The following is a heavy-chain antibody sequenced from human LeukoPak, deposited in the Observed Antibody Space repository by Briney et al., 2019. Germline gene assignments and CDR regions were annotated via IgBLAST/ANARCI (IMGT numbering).Heavy chain of an antibody. CDR1: GGSISSSSYY. CDR2: IYYSGST. V-gene: IGHV4-39*01. D-gene: IGHD1-26*01. CDR3: ASEGGFNSGAYRWFDP. J-gene: IGHJ5*02. Sequence: SETLSLTCTVSGGSISSSSYYWGWIRQPPGKGLEWIGSIYYSGSTYYNPSLKSRVTISVDTSKNQFSLKLSSVTAADTAVYYCASEGGFNSGAYRWFDPWGQGTLVTVSS.